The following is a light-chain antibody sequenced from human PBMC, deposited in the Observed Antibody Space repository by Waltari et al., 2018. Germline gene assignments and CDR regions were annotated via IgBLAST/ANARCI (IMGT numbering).Light chain of an antibody. CDR3: QQYHDYPWT. CDR2: AVS. CDR1: QGVSTY. Sequence: AIRMTQSPSSLSASIGDRVTISCRASQGVSTYLAWYQQKPGKAPSLLIHAVSTLQSGVPSRFSGSGTGTDFTLTITCLQSEDFATYYCQQYHDYPWTFGQGTKVEI. J-gene: IGKJ1*01. V-gene: IGKV1-8*01.